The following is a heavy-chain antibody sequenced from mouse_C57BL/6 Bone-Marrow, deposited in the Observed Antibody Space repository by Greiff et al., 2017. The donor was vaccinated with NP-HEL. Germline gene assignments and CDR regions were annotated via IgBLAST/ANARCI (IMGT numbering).Heavy chain of an antibody. CDR1: GYTFTSYW. D-gene: IGHD2-1*01. CDR2: IYPGSGST. J-gene: IGHJ3*01. V-gene: IGHV1-55*01. Sequence: QVQLQQPGAELVKPGASVKMSCKASGYTFTSYWITWVKQRPGQGLEWIGDIYPGSGSTNYHEKFKGKATLTVDTSSSTAYMQLSSLTSKGSVVYYCAVYGNSDAWLANWGQGTLVTVAA. CDR3: AVYGNSDAWLAN.